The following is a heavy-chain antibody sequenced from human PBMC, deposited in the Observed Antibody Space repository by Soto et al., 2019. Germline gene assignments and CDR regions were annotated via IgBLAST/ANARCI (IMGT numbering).Heavy chain of an antibody. CDR2: INPDGTNA. D-gene: IGHD3-16*01. CDR1: GFTW. V-gene: IGHV3-74*01. Sequence: VGSLRLSCAASGFTWMHWVRQAPGKGLVWVSRINPDGTNADYADSVRGRFIISRDNAKNTLFLQMNSLRAEDTAVYYCASETGRGSGSYYFDYWGQGSRVTVS. CDR3: ASETGRGSGSYYFDY. J-gene: IGHJ4*02.